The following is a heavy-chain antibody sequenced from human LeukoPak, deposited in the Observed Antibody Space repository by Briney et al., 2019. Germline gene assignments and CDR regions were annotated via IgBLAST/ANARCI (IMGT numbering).Heavy chain of an antibody. CDR1: GFTFSSYW. D-gene: IGHD3-16*01. V-gene: IGHV3-74*01. CDR2: INTDGITT. CDR3: ARGGGPLGDY. Sequence: GGSLRLSCAASGFTFSSYWMHWVRQAPGKGLVWVSRINTDGITTSYADSVKGRFTISRDNAKNTLYLQMTSLRAEDTAVYYCARGGGPLGDYWGQGTLVTVSS. J-gene: IGHJ4*02.